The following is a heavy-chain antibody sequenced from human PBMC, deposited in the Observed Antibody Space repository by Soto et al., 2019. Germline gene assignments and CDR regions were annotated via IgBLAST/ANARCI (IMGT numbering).Heavy chain of an antibody. D-gene: IGHD1-20*01. J-gene: IGHJ4*02. CDR2: IQRSGSPI. CDR3: ARLFYNWNSWVDS. CDR1: GFSFSDFY. Sequence: PGGSLRLSCAASGFSFSDFYMVWIRQAPGKGLEWISYIQRSGSPIYYADSVKGRFTISRDNAKTSLSLQMNSLRAEDTAVYYCARLFYNWNSWVDSWAQGTLVTFSS. V-gene: IGHV3-11*01.